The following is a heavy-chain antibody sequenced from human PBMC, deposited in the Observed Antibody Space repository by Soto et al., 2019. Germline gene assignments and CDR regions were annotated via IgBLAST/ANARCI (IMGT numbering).Heavy chain of an antibody. Sequence: ASVKVSCKASGYTFTSYGIHWVRQAPGQRLEWTGWINAGNGNTKYSEKFQGRVTITRDTSASTAYLELSSLKASDTAMYYCARRGKAADYYGMDVWGQGTTVTVSS. CDR2: INAGNGNT. V-gene: IGHV1-3*01. D-gene: IGHD6-13*01. CDR3: ARRGKAADYYGMDV. J-gene: IGHJ6*02. CDR1: GYTFTSYG.